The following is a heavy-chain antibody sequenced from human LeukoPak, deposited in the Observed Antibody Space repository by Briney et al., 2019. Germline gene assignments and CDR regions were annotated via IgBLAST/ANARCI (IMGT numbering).Heavy chain of an antibody. CDR3: ARVYDILTGYYFLLGY. CDR2: ISGSGGST. V-gene: IGHV3-23*01. D-gene: IGHD3-9*01. CDR1: GFTFSSYA. J-gene: IGHJ4*02. Sequence: GGSLRLSCAASGFTFSSYAMSWVRQAPGKGLEWVSAISGSGGSTYYADSVKGRFTISRDNSKNTLYLQMNSLRAEDTAVYYCARVYDILTGYYFLLGYWGQGTLVTVSS.